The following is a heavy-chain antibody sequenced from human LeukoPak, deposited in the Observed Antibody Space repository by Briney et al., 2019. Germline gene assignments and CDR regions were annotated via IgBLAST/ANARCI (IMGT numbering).Heavy chain of an antibody. D-gene: IGHD6-13*01. Sequence: GGSLRLSCEASGFTFSTSTMHWVRQAPGMGLEWVSVIYSGGSTYYADSVKGRFTISRDNSKNTLYLQMNSLRAEDTAVYYCARDSSSWYDEGFDPWGQGTLVTVSS. CDR3: ARDSSSWYDEGFDP. CDR2: IYSGGST. J-gene: IGHJ5*02. V-gene: IGHV3-66*01. CDR1: GFTFSTST.